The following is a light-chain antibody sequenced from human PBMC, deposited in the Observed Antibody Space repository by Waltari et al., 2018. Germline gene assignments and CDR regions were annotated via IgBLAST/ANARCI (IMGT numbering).Light chain of an antibody. Sequence: QLVLTQSPSASASVGASVRLTCTLSSGLRTYAIAWHQHQPEKGPRSLMKVNSDGTHNKGDGIPDPFSGSSSGTERYLTISSLQPEDEADYYCQTWGLGYVIFGGGTKLTVL. J-gene: IGLJ2*01. CDR1: SGLRTYA. CDR3: QTWGLGYVI. V-gene: IGLV4-69*01. CDR2: VNSDGTH.